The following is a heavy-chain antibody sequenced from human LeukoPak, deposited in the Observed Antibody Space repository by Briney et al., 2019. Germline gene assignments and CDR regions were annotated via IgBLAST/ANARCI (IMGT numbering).Heavy chain of an antibody. CDR1: GGSISSSSYC. CDR2: IYNSGST. J-gene: IGHJ6*02. Sequence: SETLSLTCTVSGGSISSSSYCWAWIRQPPGKGLEWIGNIYNSGSTYYNPSLKSRVTTSVDTSKNQFSLKLSSVTAADTAVYYCARPQKDYYYGMDVWGQGTTVTVS. V-gene: IGHV4-39*01. CDR3: ARPQKDYYYGMDV.